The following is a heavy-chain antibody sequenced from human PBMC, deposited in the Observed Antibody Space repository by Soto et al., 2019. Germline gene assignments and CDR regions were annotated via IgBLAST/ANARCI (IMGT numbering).Heavy chain of an antibody. J-gene: IGHJ4*02. D-gene: IGHD2-21*02. CDR2: ISGSGNTT. V-gene: IGHV3-23*01. CDR1: GFTFRSYA. Sequence: EVQLLESGGGLVQPGGSLRLSCAASGFTFRSYAMSWVRQGPGEGLDWVSAISGSGNTTYYAESVKGRFTISRDNSKNSLFLQMNSLRAEDTAVYYCATRGVPARALEDWGQGILVSVSS. CDR3: ATRGVPARALED.